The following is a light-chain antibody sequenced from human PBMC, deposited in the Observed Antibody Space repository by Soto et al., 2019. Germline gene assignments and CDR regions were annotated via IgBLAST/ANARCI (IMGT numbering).Light chain of an antibody. CDR1: QSLLHITGETF. CDR3: MQSTQLTPT. CDR2: EVS. J-gene: IGKJ5*01. Sequence: DVVMTQTPLSLSVAPGQPASISCKSSQSLLHITGETFLFWYLQKPGQSPQLLIYEVSTRVSGVPDRLSGSGSGTDFALEISRVETDDVGIYYCMQSTQLTPTFGQGTRLGIE. V-gene: IGKV2D-29*02.